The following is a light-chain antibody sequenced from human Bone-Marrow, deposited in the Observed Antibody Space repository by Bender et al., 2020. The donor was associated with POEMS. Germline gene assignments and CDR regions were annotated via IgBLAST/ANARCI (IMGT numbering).Light chain of an antibody. CDR3: QSYDSSLSGSRV. V-gene: IGLV1-44*01. Sequence: QSVLTQPPSASGTPGQSVIISCSGTDSNFGGNNVNWYQHLPGSAPRLVVYSNYQRPSGVPDRFSGSKSGTSASLAITGLQAEDEAHYYCQSYDSSLSGSRVFGGGTKLTVL. CDR1: DSNFGGNN. J-gene: IGLJ2*01. CDR2: SNY.